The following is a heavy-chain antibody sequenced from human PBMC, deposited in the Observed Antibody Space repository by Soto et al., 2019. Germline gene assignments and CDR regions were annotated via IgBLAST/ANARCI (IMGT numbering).Heavy chain of an antibody. J-gene: IGHJ6*03. Sequence: VQLVQSGAEVEKPGASVKVSCKASGYTFTNYAVHWVRQAPGQRLEWMGWINAGNGNTRYSQKFQGRVTITRDTPARTVYMELSSLRSEDTAVYYCARGHLAVVPVASWFYYMDVWGKGTTVTVSS. CDR1: GYTFTNYA. V-gene: IGHV1-3*01. D-gene: IGHD2-2*01. CDR2: INAGNGNT. CDR3: ARGHLAVVPVASWFYYMDV.